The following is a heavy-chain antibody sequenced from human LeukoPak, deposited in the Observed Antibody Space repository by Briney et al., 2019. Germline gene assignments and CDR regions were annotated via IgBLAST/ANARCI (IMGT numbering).Heavy chain of an antibody. V-gene: IGHV3-20*04. J-gene: IGHJ6*03. CDR3: ARDRDSGWYYYYYMDV. D-gene: IGHD6-19*01. CDR1: GFTFDDYG. Sequence: PGGSLRLSCAASGFTFDDYGMSWVRQAPGKGLEWVSVINWNGGSTGYADSVKGRFTISRDNAKNSLYLQMNSLRAEDTALYYCARDRDSGWYYYYYMDVWGKGTTVTVSS. CDR2: INWNGGST.